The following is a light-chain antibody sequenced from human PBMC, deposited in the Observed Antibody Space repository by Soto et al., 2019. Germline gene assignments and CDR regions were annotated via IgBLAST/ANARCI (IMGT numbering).Light chain of an antibody. CDR3: MQALQPPRT. J-gene: IGKJ1*01. Sequence: LVMTQSPLSLPVIPGEPASISFRSSQSLQHSSGHNHLDRCLQKPGQSPQLLIFLNSNRASGVPDRFSGSGSDTDFTLRITTVEAGDAGVCFFMQALQPPRTFGRGTKVEIK. V-gene: IGKV2-28*01. CDR1: QSLQHSSGHNH. CDR2: LNS.